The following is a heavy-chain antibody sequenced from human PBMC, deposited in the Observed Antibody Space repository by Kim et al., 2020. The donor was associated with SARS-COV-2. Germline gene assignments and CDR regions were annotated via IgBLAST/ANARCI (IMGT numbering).Heavy chain of an antibody. CDR1: GGSISSSSYY. CDR2: IYYSGST. Sequence: SETLSLTCTVSGGSISSSSYYWGWIRQPPGKGLEWIGSIYYSGSTYYNPSLKSRVTISVDTSKNQFSLKLSPVTAADPAVYYCARVPYPLSKIYYFHYW. J-gene: IGHJ4*01. V-gene: IGHV4-39*07. D-gene: IGHD3-16*02. CDR3: ARVPYPLSKIYYFHY.